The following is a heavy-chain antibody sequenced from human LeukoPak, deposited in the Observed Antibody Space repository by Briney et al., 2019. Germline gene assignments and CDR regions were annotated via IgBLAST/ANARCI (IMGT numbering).Heavy chain of an antibody. D-gene: IGHD2-2*01. Sequence: PGGSLRLSCAASGLTFSSYSMNWVRQAPGKGLEWVSSISSGSGYIHYADSVKGRFNISRDNAKKTLYLQMNSLRAEDTAVYYCARDIRYCSSTSCYRTERWDYWGQGTLVTVSS. V-gene: IGHV3-21*01. CDR3: ARDIRYCSSTSCYRTERWDY. CDR1: GLTFSSYS. J-gene: IGHJ4*02. CDR2: ISSGSGYI.